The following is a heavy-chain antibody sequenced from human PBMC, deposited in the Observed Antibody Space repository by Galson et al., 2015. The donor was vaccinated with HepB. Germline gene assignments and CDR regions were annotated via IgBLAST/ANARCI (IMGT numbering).Heavy chain of an antibody. CDR1: GVTFRNYG. CDR3: AKDLSITWNEWYYFDS. CDR2: ISNDESNE. Sequence: SLRLSCAASGVTFRNYGMHWVRQAPGEGLEWVAVISNDESNEKYADSVEGRFTISRGNLKNTLYLQMNSLRPEDTAVYYCAKDLSITWNEWYYFDSWGQGALVTVSS. V-gene: IGHV3-30*18. D-gene: IGHD1-1*01. J-gene: IGHJ4*02.